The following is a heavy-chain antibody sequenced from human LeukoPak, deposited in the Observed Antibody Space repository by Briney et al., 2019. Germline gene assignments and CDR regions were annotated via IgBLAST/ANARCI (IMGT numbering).Heavy chain of an antibody. V-gene: IGHV3-7*01. Sequence: GGSLRLSCAASGFTFSSYWMSWVRQAPGKGLEWVANIKQDGSEKYYVDSVKGRFTISRDNAKNSLYLQMNSLRAEDMAVYYCARVDGRYYYYYGMDVWGQGTTVTVSS. D-gene: IGHD6-19*01. CDR2: IKQDGSEK. CDR1: GFTFSSYW. J-gene: IGHJ6*02. CDR3: ARVDGRYYYYYGMDV.